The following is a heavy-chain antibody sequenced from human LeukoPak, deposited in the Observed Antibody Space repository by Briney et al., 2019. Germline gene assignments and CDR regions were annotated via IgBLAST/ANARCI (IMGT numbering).Heavy chain of an antibody. CDR3: ARRRYYYGTVHAFDI. J-gene: IGHJ3*02. V-gene: IGHV4-59*08. Sequence: PSETLSLTCTVSGGSISSYYWSWIRQPPGKGLEWIGYIYYSGSTNYNPSLKSRVTISVDTSKNQFSLKLSSVTAADTAVYYCARRRYYYGTVHAFDIWGQGTMVTVSS. D-gene: IGHD3-10*01. CDR2: IYYSGST. CDR1: GGSISSYY.